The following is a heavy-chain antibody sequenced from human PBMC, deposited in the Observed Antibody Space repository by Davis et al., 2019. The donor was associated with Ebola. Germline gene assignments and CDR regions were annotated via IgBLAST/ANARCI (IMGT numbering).Heavy chain of an antibody. CDR3: ARQESLYGSSDY. CDR2: IFPGDSDT. Sequence: GESLKISCKGSGYSFTSYWIVWVRQMPGKGLECMGIIFPGDSDTRYSPAFEGQVTISVDRSTNTAYLQWSSLKASDIAMYYCARQESLYGSSDYWGQGTLVTVSS. V-gene: IGHV5-51*01. D-gene: IGHD2/OR15-2a*01. J-gene: IGHJ4*02. CDR1: GYSFTSYW.